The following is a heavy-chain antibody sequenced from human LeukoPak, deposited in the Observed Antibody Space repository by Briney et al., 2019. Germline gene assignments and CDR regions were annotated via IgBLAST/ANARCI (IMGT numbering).Heavy chain of an antibody. CDR2: IYYSGST. Sequence: PSETPSLTCTVSGGSISSYYWSWIRQPPGKGLEWIGYIYYSGSTNYNPSLKSRVTISVDTSKNQFSLKLSSVTAADTAVYYCARGVELIEYYFDYWGQGTLVTVSS. J-gene: IGHJ4*02. V-gene: IGHV4-59*01. CDR3: ARGVELIEYYFDY. CDR1: GGSISSYY. D-gene: IGHD1-1*01.